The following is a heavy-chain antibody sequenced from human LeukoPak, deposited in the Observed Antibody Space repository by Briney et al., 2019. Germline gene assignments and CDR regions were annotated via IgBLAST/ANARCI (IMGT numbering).Heavy chain of an antibody. J-gene: IGHJ5*02. CDR3: ARDGGKYCRSDSCYHGWFDP. Sequence: ASVKVSCKASGYTFTSYGISWVRQAPGQGLEWMGWISAYNGNTNYAQKLQGRVTMTTDTSTSTAYMELRSLGSDDTAVYYCARDGGKYCRSDSCYHGWFDPWGQGTLVTVSS. D-gene: IGHD2-15*01. CDR2: ISAYNGNT. CDR1: GYTFTSYG. V-gene: IGHV1-18*01.